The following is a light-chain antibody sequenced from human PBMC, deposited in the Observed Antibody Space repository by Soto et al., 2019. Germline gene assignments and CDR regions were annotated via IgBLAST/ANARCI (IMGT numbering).Light chain of an antibody. V-gene: IGKV3-20*01. CDR1: QSVSRNY. CDR2: GAS. CDR3: QQYGSSPPYT. J-gene: IGKJ2*01. Sequence: DIVLTQSPGTLSLSPGEKATLSCSASQSVSRNYLAWYQQKPGQAPRLLIYGASSRATGIPERFSGSGSGTDFTLIISRLEPEDFAVYFCQQYGSSPPYTFGQGTKVDIK.